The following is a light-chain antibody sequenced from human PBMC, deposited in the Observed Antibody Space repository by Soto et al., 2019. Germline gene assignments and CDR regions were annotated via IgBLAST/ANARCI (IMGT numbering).Light chain of an antibody. CDR1: SSDVGGYNY. J-gene: IGLJ1*01. CDR3: CSYAGSFYV. V-gene: IGLV2-11*01. Sequence: QSALTQPRSVSGSPGQSVTISCTGTSSDVGGYNYVSWYQQHPGKAPKLMIYVVSKRPSGVPDRFSGSKSGNTASLTISWLQAEDEADYYCCSYAGSFYVFGTGTKVTVL. CDR2: VVS.